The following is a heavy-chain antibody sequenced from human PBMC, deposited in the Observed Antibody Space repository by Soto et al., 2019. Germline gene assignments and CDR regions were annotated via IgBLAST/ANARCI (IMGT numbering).Heavy chain of an antibody. CDR1: GYTFTSYY. CDR2: INPSGGST. J-gene: IGHJ3*02. CDR3: ARVLGREWLLFADAFDI. Sequence: EASVKVSCKASGYTFTSYYMHWVRQAPGQGLEWMGIINPSGGSTSYAQKFQGRVTMTRDTSTSTVYMELSSLRSEDTAVYYCARVLGREWLLFADAFDIWGQGTMVTVSS. V-gene: IGHV1-46*01. D-gene: IGHD3-3*01.